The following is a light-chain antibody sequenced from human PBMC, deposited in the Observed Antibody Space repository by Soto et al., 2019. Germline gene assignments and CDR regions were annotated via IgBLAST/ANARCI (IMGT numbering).Light chain of an antibody. CDR2: DAS. J-gene: IGKJ2*01. Sequence: EIVLTQSPATLSLSPGERATLSCRASQSVGTYLAWYQQKPGQAPRLLIYDASNRVPGIPARFSGSGSGTDFTLTISSLEPEDFAVYYCQQRSNWPPRYTLGQWTKLEIK. CDR1: QSVGTY. V-gene: IGKV3-11*01. CDR3: QQRSNWPPRYT.